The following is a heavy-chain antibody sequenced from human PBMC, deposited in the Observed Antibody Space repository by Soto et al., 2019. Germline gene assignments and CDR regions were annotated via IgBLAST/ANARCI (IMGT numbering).Heavy chain of an antibody. CDR1: GGSISISSYY. J-gene: IGHJ5*02. Sequence: SGIVSLTCTVSGGSISISSYYWGWILQPPGKGLEWIGSIYYSGSTYYNPPLKSRVLISVETSKNQFSLKLSSVTAADTAVYYCARYSSSWGYWFDPWGQGTLVTVSS. V-gene: IGHV4-39*07. D-gene: IGHD6-13*01. CDR3: ARYSSSWGYWFDP. CDR2: IYYSGST.